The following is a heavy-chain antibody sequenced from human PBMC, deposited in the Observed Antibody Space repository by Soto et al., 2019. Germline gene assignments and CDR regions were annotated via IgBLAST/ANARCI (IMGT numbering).Heavy chain of an antibody. D-gene: IGHD3-3*01. V-gene: IGHV3-23*01. Sequence: PGGSLRLSCAASGFTFSSYAMSWVRQAPGKGLEWVSAISGSGGSTYYADSVKGRFTISRDNSKNTLYLQMNSLRAEDTAVYYCAKAGAGANDFWSGYSTYYYYYYMDVWGKGTTVTVSS. CDR3: AKAGAGANDFWSGYSTYYYYYYMDV. CDR1: GFTFSSYA. CDR2: ISGSGGST. J-gene: IGHJ6*03.